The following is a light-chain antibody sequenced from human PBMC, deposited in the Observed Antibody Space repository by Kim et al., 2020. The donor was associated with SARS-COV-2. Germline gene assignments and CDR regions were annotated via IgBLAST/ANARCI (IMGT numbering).Light chain of an antibody. Sequence: ASVGDRVTITCRAGQNITNYLQWFQQKPWNAPKLLIYAASSLQAGGTSRFSGSGSGTDFTLTSSCLQPEDFATYCCQQSYRTPYTFGQGTKLEI. CDR2: AAS. CDR3: QQSYRTPYT. J-gene: IGKJ2*01. V-gene: IGKV1-39*01. CDR1: QNITNY.